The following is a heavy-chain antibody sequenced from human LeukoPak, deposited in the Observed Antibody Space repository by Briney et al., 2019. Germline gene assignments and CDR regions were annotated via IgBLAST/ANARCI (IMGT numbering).Heavy chain of an antibody. D-gene: IGHD6-6*01. CDR3: ARAGIAARPPDY. Sequence: SVKVSCKASGYTFTSYAISWVRQAPGQGLEWMGRITPILGIANYAQKFQGRVTITADKSTSTAYMELSSLRSEDTAVYYCARAGIAARPPDYWGQGTLVTVSS. V-gene: IGHV1-69*04. J-gene: IGHJ4*02. CDR1: GYTFTSYA. CDR2: ITPILGIA.